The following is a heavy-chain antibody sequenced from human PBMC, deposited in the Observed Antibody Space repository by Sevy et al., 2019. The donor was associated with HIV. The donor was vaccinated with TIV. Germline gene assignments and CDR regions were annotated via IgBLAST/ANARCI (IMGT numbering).Heavy chain of an antibody. CDR2: ISGSGGST. D-gene: IGHD6-19*01. CDR3: AKQYSSGWYHFDY. J-gene: IGHJ4*02. V-gene: IGHV3-23*01. Sequence: GGSLRLPCAASGFTFSSYAMSWVRQAPGKGLEWVSAISGSGGSTYYADSVKGRFTISRDNSKNTLYLQMNSLRAEDTAVYYCAKQYSSGWYHFDYWGQGTLVTVSS. CDR1: GFTFSSYA.